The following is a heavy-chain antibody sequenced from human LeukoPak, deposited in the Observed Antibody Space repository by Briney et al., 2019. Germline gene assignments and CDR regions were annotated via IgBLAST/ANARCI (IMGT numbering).Heavy chain of an antibody. Sequence: SETLSLTCTVSGDSINSYYWSWIRQPPGKGLEWIAYIYSSGSTSYNPSLKSRVTILIDTSKNQFSLKLSSVTAADTAVYYCARDLMVRGVITEFDYWGQGTLVTVSS. J-gene: IGHJ4*02. CDR2: IYSSGST. V-gene: IGHV4-59*12. CDR1: GDSINSYY. D-gene: IGHD3-10*01. CDR3: ARDLMVRGVITEFDY.